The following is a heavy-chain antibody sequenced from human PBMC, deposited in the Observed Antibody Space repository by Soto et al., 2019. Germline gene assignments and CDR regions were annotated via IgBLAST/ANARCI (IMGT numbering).Heavy chain of an antibody. CDR3: ARRSSGSYYAAFDV. V-gene: IGHV3-23*01. D-gene: IGHD1-26*01. CDR2: IHGSGETT. Sequence: GGSLRLSGAASGFTFSTYPMTWVRQAPGKGLEWVSSIHGSGETTYYAESVKGRFTISRDKSKNTLYLQMDSLRVDDTAVYFCARRSSGSYYAAFDVWGQGTVVTVSS. CDR1: GFTFSTYP. J-gene: IGHJ3*01.